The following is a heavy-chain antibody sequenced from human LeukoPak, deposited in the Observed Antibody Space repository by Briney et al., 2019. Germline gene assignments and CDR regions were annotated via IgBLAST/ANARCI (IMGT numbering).Heavy chain of an antibody. D-gene: IGHD3-3*01. CDR1: GGSISSYY. CDR3: ARDRFENLYDFWSGYTLGYGMDV. Sequence: SETLSLTCTVSGGSISSYYWSWIRQPAGKGLEWIGRIYTSGSTNYNPSLKSRVTMSVDTSKNQFSLKLSSVTAADTAVYYCARDRFENLYDFWSGYTLGYGMDVWGQGTTVTVS. CDR2: IYTSGST. V-gene: IGHV4-4*07. J-gene: IGHJ6*02.